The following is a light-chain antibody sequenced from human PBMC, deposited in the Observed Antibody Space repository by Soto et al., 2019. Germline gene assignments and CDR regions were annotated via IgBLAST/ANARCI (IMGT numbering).Light chain of an antibody. J-gene: IGKJ1*01. Sequence: EIVMTQSPVTLSVSPGERATLSCRASQIISSNLAWYQQKPGQAPRLLIYETSTRATGIPGRFSGSGSGTEFTLTISSLQSEDFAVYYCQQYNNWWALGQGTKVDIK. CDR2: ETS. V-gene: IGKV3-15*01. CDR3: QQYNNWWA. CDR1: QIISSN.